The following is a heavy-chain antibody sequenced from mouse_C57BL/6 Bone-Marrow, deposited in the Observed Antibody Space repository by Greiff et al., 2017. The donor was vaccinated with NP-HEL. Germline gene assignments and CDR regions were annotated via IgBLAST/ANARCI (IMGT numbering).Heavy chain of an antibody. CDR3: ARNSGSHWYFDV. Sequence: VQLVESGPGLVQPSQSLSITCTVSGFSLTSYGVHWVRQSPGKGLEWLGVLWSGGSTDYNAAFISRLSISKDNSKSQVFFKMNSLQADDTARYYCARNSGSHWYFDVWGTGTTVTVSS. J-gene: IGHJ1*03. CDR1: GFSLTSYG. V-gene: IGHV2-2*01. D-gene: IGHD1-2*01. CDR2: LWSGGST.